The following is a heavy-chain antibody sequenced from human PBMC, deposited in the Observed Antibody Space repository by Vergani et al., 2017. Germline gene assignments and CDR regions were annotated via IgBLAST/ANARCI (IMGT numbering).Heavy chain of an antibody. Sequence: QVQLVQSGAEVKKPGSSVKVSCKASGGTFSSYAISWVRQAPGQGLEWMGRIIPILGTANYAQKFQGRVTITADESTSTAYMDVSSLRSEDTAVYYCARDPTELRFLEWLPPNWFDPWGQGTLVTVSS. CDR1: GGTFSSYA. CDR3: ARDPTELRFLEWLPPNWFDP. CDR2: IIPILGTA. V-gene: IGHV1-69*11. J-gene: IGHJ5*02. D-gene: IGHD3-3*01.